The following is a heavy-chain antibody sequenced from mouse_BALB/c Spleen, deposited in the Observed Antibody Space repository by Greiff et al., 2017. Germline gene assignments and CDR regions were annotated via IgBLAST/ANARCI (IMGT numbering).Heavy chain of an antibody. J-gene: IGHJ4*01. V-gene: IGHV5-6*01. CDR2: ISSGGSYT. CDR1: GFTFSSYG. D-gene: IGHD2-1*01. Sequence: EVMLVESGGDLVKPGGSLKLSCAASGFTFSSYGMSWVRQTPDKRLEWVATISSGGSYTYYPDSVKGRFTISRDNAKNTLYLQMSSLKSEDTAMYYCARVYGNYYAMDYWGQGTSVTVSS. CDR3: ARVYGNYYAMDY.